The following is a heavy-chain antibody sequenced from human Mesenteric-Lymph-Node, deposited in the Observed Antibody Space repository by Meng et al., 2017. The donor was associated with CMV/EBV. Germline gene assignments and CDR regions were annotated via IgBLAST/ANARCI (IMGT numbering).Heavy chain of an antibody. CDR1: GFTFSSYT. CDR2: ISSSSSYI. J-gene: IGHJ5*02. D-gene: IGHD4-17*01. V-gene: IGHV3-21*04. CDR3: ARATGEDYSDNNWFDP. Sequence: GESLKISCVASGFTFSSYTMNWVRQAPGKGLEWVSSISSSSSYIYYADSVKGRFTISRDNAKNSLYLQMNSLRAEDTALYYCARATGEDYSDNNWFDPWGQGTLVTVSS.